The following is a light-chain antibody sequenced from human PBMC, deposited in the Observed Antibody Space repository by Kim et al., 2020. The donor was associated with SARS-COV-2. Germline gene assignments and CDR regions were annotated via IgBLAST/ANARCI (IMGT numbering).Light chain of an antibody. Sequence: GQALTISCTGTSSDSGGYNYVSWYQQHPGKAPKLMIYYVSNRPSGVSNRFSGSKSCNTASLTISGLQAEDEADYYCSSYTSSSTLDFGTGTKVTVL. CDR3: SSYTSSSTLD. J-gene: IGLJ1*01. CDR1: SSDSGGYNY. CDR2: YVS. V-gene: IGLV2-14*03.